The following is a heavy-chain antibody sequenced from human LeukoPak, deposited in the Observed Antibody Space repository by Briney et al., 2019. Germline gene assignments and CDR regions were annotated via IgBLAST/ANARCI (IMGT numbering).Heavy chain of an antibody. CDR3: ASRDSNGWYSFGDF. J-gene: IGHJ4*02. D-gene: IGHD6-19*01. V-gene: IGHV5-51*04. CDR1: GYSFTNYW. Sequence: GESLRISCKGSGYSFTNYWICWVRQRPGKGLECMGIIFSGDYETRYSPSFQGQVTNSVAKPISTAYLKRRSLNASDTGMYYCASRDSNGWYSFGDFWGQGTLVTVSS. CDR2: IFSGDYET.